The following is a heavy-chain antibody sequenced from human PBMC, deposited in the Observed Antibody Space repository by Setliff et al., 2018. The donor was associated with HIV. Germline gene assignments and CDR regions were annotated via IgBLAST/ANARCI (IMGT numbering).Heavy chain of an antibody. CDR1: GGSFSSGSYY. Sequence: SETLSLTCAVYGGSFSSGSYYWSWIRQPAGKGLEWIGRIYTTGITNYIPSLKSRVTISLDTSKNQFSLKLTSVTAADTAVYYCARGPRPVDVDYYYMDVWGKGTTVTVSS. V-gene: IGHV4-61*02. J-gene: IGHJ6*03. CDR2: IYTTGIT. CDR3: ARGPRPVDVDYYYMDV.